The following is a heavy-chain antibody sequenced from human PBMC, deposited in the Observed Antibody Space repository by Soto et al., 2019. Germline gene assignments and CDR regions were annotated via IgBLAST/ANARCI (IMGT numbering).Heavy chain of an antibody. J-gene: IGHJ5*02. CDR3: AKDRVRIAEAGKYWLDT. V-gene: IGHV3-23*01. Sequence: GGSXRLSCSASGFTFSSYAMIWVRQAPGKGLEWVSAISGSGGSTYYADSVKGRFTISRDNSKNTLYLQMNSLRAEETDVYYCAKDRVRIAEAGKYWLDTWGQGTLVTVSS. CDR1: GFTFSSYA. D-gene: IGHD6-13*01. CDR2: ISGSGGST.